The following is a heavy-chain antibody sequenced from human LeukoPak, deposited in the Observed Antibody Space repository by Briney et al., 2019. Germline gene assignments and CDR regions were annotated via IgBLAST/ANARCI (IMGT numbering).Heavy chain of an antibody. CDR1: GFTFSRYS. J-gene: IGHJ4*02. D-gene: IGHD3-10*01. CDR3: ARKFSAVGNFDY. V-gene: IGHV3-21*01. Sequence: GGSLRLSCVTSGFTFSRYSMRWVRQAPGKGLEWVSSIYFTGNHISYADSVKGRFTVSRDNAKNSLYLQMDSLRAEDTAVYYCARKFSAVGNFDYWGQGTLVTVSS. CDR2: IYFTGNHI.